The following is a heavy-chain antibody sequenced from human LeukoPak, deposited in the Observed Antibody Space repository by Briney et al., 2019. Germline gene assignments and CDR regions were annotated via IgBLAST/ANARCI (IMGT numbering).Heavy chain of an antibody. CDR1: GGSISSYY. Sequence: SETLSLTCTVSGGSISSYYWSWIRQPPGKGLEWIGYIYYSGSTNYNPSLKSRVTMSVDTSKNQFSLKLSSVTAADTAVYYCARVAEQLVLRASYYFDYWGQGTLVTVSS. CDR3: ARVAEQLVLRASYYFDY. D-gene: IGHD6-13*01. V-gene: IGHV4-59*01. J-gene: IGHJ4*02. CDR2: IYYSGST.